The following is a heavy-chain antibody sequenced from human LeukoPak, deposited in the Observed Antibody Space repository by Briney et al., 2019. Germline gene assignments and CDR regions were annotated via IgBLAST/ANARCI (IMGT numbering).Heavy chain of an antibody. CDR3: ARAAYWYYDFWSGYPTKGFDY. J-gene: IGHJ4*02. CDR2: IYYSGST. Sequence: SSYAMNWVRQAPGKGLEWIGSIYYSGSTYYNPSLKSRVTISVDTSKNQFSLKLSSVTAADTAVYYCARAAYWYYDFWSGYPTKGFDYWGQGTLVTVSS. D-gene: IGHD3-3*01. CDR1: SSYA. V-gene: IGHV4-39*07.